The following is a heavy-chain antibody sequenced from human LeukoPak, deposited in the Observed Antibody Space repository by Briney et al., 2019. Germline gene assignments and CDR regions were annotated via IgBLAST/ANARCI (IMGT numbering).Heavy chain of an antibody. Sequence: ASVKVSRKASGYTFTSYAISWVRQAPGQGLEWMGWINIHNGNTNYAQKLQGRVTMTTEISTSTAYMELRSLRSDDTAVYYCARDYLPPPIWSGYPAQSRHYHYYLMDVWGQGTAVTVS. D-gene: IGHD3-3*01. CDR1: GYTFTSYA. CDR3: ARDYLPPPIWSGYPAQSRHYHYYLMDV. CDR2: INIHNGNT. J-gene: IGHJ6*02. V-gene: IGHV1-18*01.